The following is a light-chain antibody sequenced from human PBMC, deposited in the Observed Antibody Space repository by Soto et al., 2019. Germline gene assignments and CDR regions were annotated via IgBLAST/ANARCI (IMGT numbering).Light chain of an antibody. V-gene: IGKV3-15*01. CDR2: GAS. J-gene: IGKJ1*01. CDR1: QSVSSN. CDR3: QQYNNWHIWT. Sequence: EIVMTQSPATLSVSPGERATLSCRASQSVSSNLAWYQQKPGQAHRLLIYGASTRDTRIPARFSGSGSGTEFTLTISSLQSEDFAVYYCQQYNNWHIWTFGPGTKVEIK.